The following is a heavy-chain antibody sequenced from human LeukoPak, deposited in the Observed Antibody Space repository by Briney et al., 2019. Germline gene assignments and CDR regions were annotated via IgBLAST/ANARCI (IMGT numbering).Heavy chain of an antibody. CDR3: ASGYSGYDEADYYGMDV. V-gene: IGHV3-11*01. D-gene: IGHD5-12*01. CDR1: GFTFSDYY. CDR2: ISSSGSTI. Sequence: PGGSLRLSCAASGFTFSDYYMRWIRQAPGKELEWVSCISSSGSTIYYADSVKGRFTISRDNAKNSLYLQMNSLRAEDTAVYYCASGYSGYDEADYYGMDVWGQGTTVTVSS. J-gene: IGHJ6*02.